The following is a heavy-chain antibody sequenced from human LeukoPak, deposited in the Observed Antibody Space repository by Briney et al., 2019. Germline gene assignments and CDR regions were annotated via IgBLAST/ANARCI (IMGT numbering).Heavy chain of an antibody. V-gene: IGHV3-23*01. CDR2: TSSSDAGT. J-gene: IGHJ4*02. D-gene: IGHD6-19*01. Sequence: GETLRLSCAASGFTLSTYAMSWVRQTPGKGLEWVAATSSSDAGTYHADSVRGRFTISRDNSKNTLYLQMNSLRAEDAAVYFCAKEALPGIAVAGRVYWGQGTLVTVSS. CDR1: GFTLSTYA. CDR3: AKEALPGIAVAGRVY.